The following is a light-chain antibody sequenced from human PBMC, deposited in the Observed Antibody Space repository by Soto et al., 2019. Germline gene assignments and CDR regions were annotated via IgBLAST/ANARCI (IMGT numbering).Light chain of an antibody. J-gene: IGKJ1*01. V-gene: IGKV3-20*01. CDR2: DVS. Sequence: DIVLTQSPGTLSLSPGERATLSCRSSQSVSSNYLAWYQQKPDQAPRLVICDVSGRATGIPDGFSGSGSGTDFTLTISRLEPEDSAVYYCQQYGISPTFGQGTKVEI. CDR3: QQYGISPT. CDR1: QSVSSNY.